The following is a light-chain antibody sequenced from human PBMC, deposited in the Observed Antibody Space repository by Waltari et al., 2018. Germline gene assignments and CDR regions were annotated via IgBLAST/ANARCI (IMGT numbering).Light chain of an antibody. CDR1: SLKSYY. V-gene: IGLV3-19*01. CDR2: GKN. CDR3: HSRDSSGNHYV. Sequence: SSELTQDPAVSVALGQTVRITCQGDSLKSYYASWYQQKPRKAPVLVIYGKNNRRSGLPARFSGSSSGNTASLTITGAQAEDEADYYCHSRDSSGNHYVFGSGTKVTVL. J-gene: IGLJ1*01.